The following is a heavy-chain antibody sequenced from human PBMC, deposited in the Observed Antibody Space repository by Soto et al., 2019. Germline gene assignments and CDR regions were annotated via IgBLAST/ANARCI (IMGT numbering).Heavy chain of an antibody. D-gene: IGHD6-19*01. CDR3: ARVTGTAVVGRNWFDP. CDR1: GDSVSSTSAA. J-gene: IGHJ5*02. CDR2: TYYRAKWYN. Sequence: PSQTLSLTCAISGDSVSSTSAAWNWIRQSPSRGLEWLGRTYYRAKWYNDYAVSVKSRITIKPDTSKNQFSLQLNSVTPEDTAVYYCARVTGTAVVGRNWFDPWGQGTLVTVSS. V-gene: IGHV6-1*01.